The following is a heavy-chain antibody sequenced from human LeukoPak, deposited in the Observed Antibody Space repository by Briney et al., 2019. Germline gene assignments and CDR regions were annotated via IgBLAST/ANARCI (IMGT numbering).Heavy chain of an antibody. V-gene: IGHV3-30*04. CDR2: ISYGGSNK. D-gene: IGHD6-19*01. CDR1: GFTFSSYA. CDR3: ARDSFDSSGWAPPRYYMNV. J-gene: IGHJ6*03. Sequence: GGSLRLSCAASGFTFSSYAMHWVRQAPGKGLEWVAVISYGGSNKYYADSVKGRFTISRDNSKNTLYLQMNSLRAEDTAVYYCARDSFDSSGWAPPRYYMNVWGKGTTVTVSS.